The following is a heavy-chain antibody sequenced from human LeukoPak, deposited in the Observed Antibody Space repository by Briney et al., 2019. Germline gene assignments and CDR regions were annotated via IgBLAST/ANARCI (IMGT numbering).Heavy chain of an antibody. D-gene: IGHD3-16*02. CDR1: GGTFSSYA. CDR3: ASSAVYDYVWGSYRSFDY. J-gene: IGHJ4*02. V-gene: IGHV1-69*01. Sequence: GYSVTVSCKASGGTFSSYAISWVRQAPGQGLEWMGGIIPIFGTANYAQTFQGRVTITADESTSTAYMELSSLRSEDTAVYYCASSAVYDYVWGSYRSFDYWGQGTLVTVSS. CDR2: IIPIFGTA.